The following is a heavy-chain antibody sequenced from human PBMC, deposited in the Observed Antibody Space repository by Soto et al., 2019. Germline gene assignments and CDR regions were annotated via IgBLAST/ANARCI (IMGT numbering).Heavy chain of an antibody. Sequence: PSETLSLTCTVSGGSIRSGDYYWSWIRQPPGKGLEWIGYINYSGTSHFNPSLKSRVTISLDASMNQFSLSLNSVTAADTAVYSCASVPPNSPDYYYFGMDVWGQGTTVTVSS. CDR2: INYSGTS. D-gene: IGHD7-27*01. CDR1: GGSIRSGDYY. V-gene: IGHV4-30-4*01. J-gene: IGHJ6*02. CDR3: ASVPPNSPDYYYFGMDV.